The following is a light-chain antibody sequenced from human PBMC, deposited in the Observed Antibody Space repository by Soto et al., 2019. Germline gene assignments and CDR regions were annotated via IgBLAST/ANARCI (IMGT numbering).Light chain of an antibody. CDR2: RNN. Sequence: QSVLTQPPSVSGAPGQRVTISCSGSSSNIGSYFVFWYQHLPGTAPKLLIYRNNERPSGVPDRFSGSKSGTSASLAINGLRSEDEADYYCALWDDGRNLFGTGTKVTVL. CDR1: SSNIGSYF. CDR3: ALWDDGRNL. J-gene: IGLJ1*01. V-gene: IGLV1-47*01.